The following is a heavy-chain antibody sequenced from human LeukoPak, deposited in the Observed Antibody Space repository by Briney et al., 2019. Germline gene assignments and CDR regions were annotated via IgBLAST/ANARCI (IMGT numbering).Heavy chain of an antibody. V-gene: IGHV1-46*01. J-gene: IGHJ4*02. D-gene: IGHD3-22*01. CDR2: INPSGGST. CDR1: GYTFTSYY. CDR3: ASGRDSSGYYYVLGY. Sequence: ASVKVSCKASGYTFTSYYMHWVRQAPGQGLEWMGIINPSGGSTSYAQKFQGRVTMTRDTSTSTVYMELCSLRSEDTAVYYCASGRDSSGYYYVLGYWGQGTLVTVSS.